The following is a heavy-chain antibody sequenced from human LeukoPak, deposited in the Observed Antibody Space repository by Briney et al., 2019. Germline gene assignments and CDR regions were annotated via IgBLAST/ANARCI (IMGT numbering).Heavy chain of an antibody. CDR1: GGTFSSYA. D-gene: IGHD3-10*01. J-gene: IGHJ4*02. Sequence: SVKVSCKASGGTFSSYAISWVRQAPGQGLEWMGGIIPIFGTANYAQKFQGRVTITADESTSTAYMELSSLRSEDTAVYYCARSYYYGSGITFFDYWGQGTLVTVSS. CDR3: ARSYYYGSGITFFDY. V-gene: IGHV1-69*13. CDR2: IIPIFGTA.